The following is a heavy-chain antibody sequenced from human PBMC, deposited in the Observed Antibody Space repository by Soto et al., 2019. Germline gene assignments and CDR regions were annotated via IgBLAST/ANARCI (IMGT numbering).Heavy chain of an antibody. V-gene: IGHV4-34*01. CDR2: INHSGST. J-gene: IGHJ6*02. D-gene: IGHD1-26*01. CDR3: ARGRGATSYYYYYGMDV. Sequence: LSETLSLTCAVYGGSFSGYYWSWIRQPPWKGLEWIGEINHSGSTNYNPSLKSRVTISVDTSKNQFSLKLSSVTAADTAVYYCARGRGATSYYYYYGMDVWGQGTTVTVSS. CDR1: GGSFSGYY.